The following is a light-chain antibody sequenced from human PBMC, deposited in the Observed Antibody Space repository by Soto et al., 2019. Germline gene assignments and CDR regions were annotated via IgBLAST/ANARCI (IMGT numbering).Light chain of an antibody. Sequence: DTQMTQSPSTLSASVGDRVTITCRASQSISSWLAWYQPKPGKAPKLLIYDASSFESGVPSRSSGSGSGTEFTVTVSSLQRDDFSTYYCQQYNSYSWTFGQGTNVEIK. J-gene: IGKJ1*01. CDR1: QSISSW. CDR2: DAS. CDR3: QQYNSYSWT. V-gene: IGKV1-5*01.